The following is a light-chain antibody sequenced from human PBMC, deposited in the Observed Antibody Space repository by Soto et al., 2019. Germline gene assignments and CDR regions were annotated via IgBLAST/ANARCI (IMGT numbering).Light chain of an antibody. CDR3: QQYNNWPPLT. J-gene: IGKJ4*01. CDR2: GAS. CDR1: QSVTSN. V-gene: IGKV3-15*01. Sequence: EIVMTQSPATLSVSPGERATLSCRASQSVTSNLAWYQQKPGQAPRLLIYGASTRAAGIPARFSGSGSGTEFTLTISSLQSEDFAVYYCQQYNNWPPLTFGGGTNVEMK.